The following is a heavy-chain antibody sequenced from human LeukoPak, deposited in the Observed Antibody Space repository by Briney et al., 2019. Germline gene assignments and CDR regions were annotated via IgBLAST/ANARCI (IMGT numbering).Heavy chain of an antibody. CDR1: GFTFSSYG. CDR2: IRYDGSNK. J-gene: IGHJ6*03. Sequence: GSLRLSCAAYGFTFSSYGMHWVRQAPGKGLEWVAFIRYDGSNKYYADSVKGRFTISRDNSKNTLYLQMNSLRAEDTAVYYCAKDEMAKYYYYYYYMDVWGKGTTVTVSS. D-gene: IGHD5-24*01. V-gene: IGHV3-30*02. CDR3: AKDEMAKYYYYYYYMDV.